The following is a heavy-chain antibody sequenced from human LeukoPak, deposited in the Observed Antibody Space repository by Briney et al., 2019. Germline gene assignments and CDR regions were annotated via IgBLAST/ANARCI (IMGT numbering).Heavy chain of an antibody. CDR2: ISTYNGNT. CDR3: SRDGAFS. CDR1: GYTLTRYG. V-gene: IGHV1-18*01. J-gene: IGHJ4*02. Sequence: ASVKVSCKASGYTLTRYGIRWMRQAPGQGLEWVGWISTYNGNTDYPQKLQGRVTLTTDTSTSTAYMELRSLRSDDTAVYYWSRDGAFSWGQGTLVTVSS. D-gene: IGHD2/OR15-2a*01.